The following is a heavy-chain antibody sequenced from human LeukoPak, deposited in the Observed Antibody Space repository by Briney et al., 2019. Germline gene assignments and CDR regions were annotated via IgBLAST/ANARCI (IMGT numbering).Heavy chain of an antibody. CDR1: GFTFSSYS. Sequence: GGSLRLSCAASGFTFSSYSMNWVRQAPGKGLEWVSSISSSSSYMYYADSVKGRFTISRDNAKNSLYLQMNSLRAEDTAVYYCARIGYQLLDYWGQGTLVTVSS. CDR2: ISSSSSYM. D-gene: IGHD2-2*01. J-gene: IGHJ4*02. V-gene: IGHV3-21*01. CDR3: ARIGYQLLDY.